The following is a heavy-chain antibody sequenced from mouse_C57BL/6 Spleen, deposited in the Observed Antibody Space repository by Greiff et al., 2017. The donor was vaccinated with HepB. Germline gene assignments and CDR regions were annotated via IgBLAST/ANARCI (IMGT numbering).Heavy chain of an antibody. Sequence: VQLQQSGPELVKPGASVKISCKASGYAFSSSWMNWVKQRPGKGLEWIGRIYPGDGDTNYNGKFKGKATLTADKSPSTAYMQLSSLTSEDSAVYFCAREEVDWYFDVWGTGTTVTVSS. CDR1: GYAFSSSW. CDR3: AREEVDWYFDV. V-gene: IGHV1-82*01. J-gene: IGHJ1*03. CDR2: IYPGDGDT.